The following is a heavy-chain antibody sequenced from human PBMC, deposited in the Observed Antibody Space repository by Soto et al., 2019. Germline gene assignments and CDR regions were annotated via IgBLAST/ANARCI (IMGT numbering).Heavy chain of an antibody. Sequence: QVQLVQSGTEVKRPGTSMKVSCKASGYTFTSFGISWVRQAPGQGLEWLGRIRAYNGRTDYAQKVQGRVTMTTDTSTKTAYMELRSLTSDDTGLYYCARDQGAGAYYWGQGTLVTVSS. CDR2: IRAYNGRT. J-gene: IGHJ4*02. D-gene: IGHD1-26*01. CDR1: GYTFTSFG. V-gene: IGHV1-18*01. CDR3: ARDQGAGAYY.